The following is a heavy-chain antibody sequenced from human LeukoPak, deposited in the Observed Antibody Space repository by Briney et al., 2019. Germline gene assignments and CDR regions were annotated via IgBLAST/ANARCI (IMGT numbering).Heavy chain of an antibody. J-gene: IGHJ6*02. D-gene: IGHD2-2*01. V-gene: IGHV4-59*01. Sequence: PSETLSLTCTVSGGSISSYYWSWIRQPPGKGLEWIXYXXXXXSTNYNPSLKSRVTISVDTSKNQFSLKLSSVTAADTAVYYCARGPEDIVVVPAAKNHYYYYGMDVWGQGTTVTVSS. CDR1: GGSISSYY. CDR3: ARGPEDIVVVPAAKNHYYYYGMDV. CDR2: XXXXXST.